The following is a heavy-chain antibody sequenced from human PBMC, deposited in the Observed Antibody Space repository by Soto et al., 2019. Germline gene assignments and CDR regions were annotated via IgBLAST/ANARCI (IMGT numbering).Heavy chain of an antibody. D-gene: IGHD3-3*01. CDR1: GFTFSSYA. CDR2: ISYDGSNK. V-gene: IGHV3-30-3*01. CDR3: ARDKRDLRFLEWSYYFDF. Sequence: GGSLRLSCAASGFTFSSYAMHSVRQAPGKGLEWVAVISYDGSNKYYADSVKGRFTISRDNYKNTLYLQMNSLRAEDTAVYYCARDKRDLRFLEWSYYFDFWGQATLVTVAS. J-gene: IGHJ4*02.